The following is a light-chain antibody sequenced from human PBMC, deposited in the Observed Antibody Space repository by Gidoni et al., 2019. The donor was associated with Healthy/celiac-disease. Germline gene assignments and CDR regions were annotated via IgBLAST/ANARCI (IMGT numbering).Light chain of an antibody. Sequence: QSVLTQPPSVSGAPGQRVTISCTGSSSNIGAGYDVHWYQQVPGTAPKPLIYGNSNRPSGVPDRFLGSKSGTSAPLAITGLQAEDEADYDCQSYDSSLSGSGVVFGGGTKLTVL. J-gene: IGLJ2*01. CDR1: SSNIGAGYD. CDR3: QSYDSSLSGSGVV. V-gene: IGLV1-40*01. CDR2: GNS.